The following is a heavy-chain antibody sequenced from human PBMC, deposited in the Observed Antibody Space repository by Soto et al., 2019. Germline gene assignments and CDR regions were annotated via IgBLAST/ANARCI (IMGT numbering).Heavy chain of an antibody. V-gene: IGHV2-5*01. D-gene: IGHD3-10*01. CDR1: GFSLSTSGVG. CDR2: IYWNDDK. Sequence: QITLKESGPTLVRPTLSLTLTCTFSGFSLSTSGVGVGWIRQPPGKALEWLALIYWNDDKRYSPSLKSRLTITKDTSKNQVVLTMTNMDPVDTATYYCAHSKTYDYGSGGPDYWGQGTLVTVSS. J-gene: IGHJ4*02. CDR3: AHSKTYDYGSGGPDY.